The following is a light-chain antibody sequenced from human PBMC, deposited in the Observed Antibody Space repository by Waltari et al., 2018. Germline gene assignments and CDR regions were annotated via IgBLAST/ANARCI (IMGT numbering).Light chain of an antibody. Sequence: DIILTQSPATLSLSPGDSATLSCRASQSVDNYLAWYQQKPGQSPRLLIYDASNRAIGIPGRFTGSGSGTDFTLTISSLEPEDFAVYYCQQRSVWPTFGGGTKVEIK. V-gene: IGKV3-11*01. J-gene: IGKJ4*01. CDR1: QSVDNY. CDR2: DAS. CDR3: QQRSVWPT.